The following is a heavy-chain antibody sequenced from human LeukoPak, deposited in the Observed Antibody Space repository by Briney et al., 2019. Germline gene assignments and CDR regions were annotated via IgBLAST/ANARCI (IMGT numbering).Heavy chain of an antibody. J-gene: IGHJ5*02. D-gene: IGHD7-27*01. CDR2: IRYDGSNK. Sequence: GGSLRLSCAASGFTFSSYGMHWVRQAPGKGPEWVAFIRYDGSNKYYADSVKGRFTISRDNAKNSVHLQMSSLRGEDTAVYWCRRGHWDDHAWGQGTLVTVSS. V-gene: IGHV3-30*02. CDR3: RRGHWDDHA. CDR1: GFTFSSYG.